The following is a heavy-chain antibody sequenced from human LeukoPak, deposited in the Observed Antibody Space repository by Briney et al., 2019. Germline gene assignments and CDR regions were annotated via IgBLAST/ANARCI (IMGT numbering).Heavy chain of an antibody. CDR3: ARAGYSGDDFRS. D-gene: IGHD5-12*01. Sequence: PSETLSLTCTVSGGSMSTYYWSWIRQPPGKGLQWIGYIYHSGSTKYNPSLKSRVTISVDTSKNQFSLKLSSVTAVDTAFYYCARAGYSGDDFRSWGQGTLVTVSS. V-gene: IGHV4-59*01. CDR1: GGSMSTYY. CDR2: IYHSGST. J-gene: IGHJ5*02.